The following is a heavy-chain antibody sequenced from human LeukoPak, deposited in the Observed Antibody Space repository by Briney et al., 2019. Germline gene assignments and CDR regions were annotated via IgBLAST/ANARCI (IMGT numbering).Heavy chain of an antibody. CDR3: AKDSPTHYDFWSGPSMDV. J-gene: IGHJ6*02. V-gene: IGHV3-23*01. CDR1: RFTFHNFA. D-gene: IGHD3-3*01. Sequence: GGSLRLSCAASRFTFHNFAVSWVRQAPGKGLEWVSAISGSGDNTYYVDSVKGRFIISRDNSKNTLYLQMNSLRAEDTAVYYCAKDSPTHYDFWSGPSMDVWGQGTTVTVSS. CDR2: ISGSGDNT.